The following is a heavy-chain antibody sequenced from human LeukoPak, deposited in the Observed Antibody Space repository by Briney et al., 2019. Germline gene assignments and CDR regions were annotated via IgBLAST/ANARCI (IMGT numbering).Heavy chain of an antibody. CDR2: ISAYNGNT. CDR1: GYTFTSYG. Sequence: ASVKVSCKASGYTFTSYGISWVRQAPGQGLEWMGWISAYNGNTNYAQKLQGRVTMTTDTSTSTAYMELRSLRSDDTAVYYCARDRTLYYENWFDPWGQGTLVTVSS. CDR3: ARDRTLYYENWFDP. J-gene: IGHJ5*02. D-gene: IGHD3-3*01. V-gene: IGHV1-18*01.